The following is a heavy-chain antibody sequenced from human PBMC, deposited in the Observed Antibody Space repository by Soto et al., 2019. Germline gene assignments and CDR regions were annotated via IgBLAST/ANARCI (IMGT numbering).Heavy chain of an antibody. Sequence: EVQLLESGGGLVQPGGSLRLSCAASGFTFSTYAMNWVRQAPGKGLEWVSGISGSGDSTYYADSVKGRFTVSRDNSKNTLYLQMNSLRAEDTAVFYCAKERSRGWSFDYWGKGTLVTVSS. CDR2: ISGSGDST. CDR1: GFTFSTYA. V-gene: IGHV3-23*01. D-gene: IGHD6-19*01. CDR3: AKERSRGWSFDY. J-gene: IGHJ4*02.